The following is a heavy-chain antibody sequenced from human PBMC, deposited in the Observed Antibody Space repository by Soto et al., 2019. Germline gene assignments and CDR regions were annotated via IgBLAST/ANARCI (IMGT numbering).Heavy chain of an antibody. CDR1: GFSFNGAW. CDR2: IKTSAGGGAT. V-gene: IGHV3-15*07. Sequence: PGGSLRLSCVASGFSFNGAWMNWVRQAPGEGLEWVGRIKTSAGGGATDYAAPVQGRFTISRDDSKNALYLHMNSLRTEDTAIYYCTTGSVEGIWGQGTTVTVSS. D-gene: IGHD2-15*01. CDR3: TTGSVEGI. J-gene: IGHJ6*02.